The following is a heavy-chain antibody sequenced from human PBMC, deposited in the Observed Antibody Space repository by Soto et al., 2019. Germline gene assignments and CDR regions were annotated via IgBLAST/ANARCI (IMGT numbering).Heavy chain of an antibody. D-gene: IGHD1-26*01. CDR3: VIDRDSDTWPSRDV. Sequence: QVPLVQSGAELKKPGASVRVSCKASGYSFTRNGISWVRQAPGQGLEWMGWISAKNGDTNYAQKFQGRVIMTTDTSTSTAYMELRSLRSDDTAVYYCVIDRDSDTWPSRDVWGQGTTVTVSS. V-gene: IGHV1-18*01. CDR1: GYSFTRNG. CDR2: ISAKNGDT. J-gene: IGHJ6*02.